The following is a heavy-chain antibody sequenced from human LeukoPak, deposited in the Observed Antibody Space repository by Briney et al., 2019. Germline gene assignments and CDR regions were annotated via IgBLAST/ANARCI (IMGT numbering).Heavy chain of an antibody. CDR2: IIPIFGTA. Sequence: ASVKVSCKASGGTFSSYAISWVRQAPGQGLEWMGGIIPIFGTANYAQKFQGRVTITTDESTSTAYMELSSLRSEDTAVYYCAKQKGSGYYGNFDYWGQGTLVTVSS. D-gene: IGHD3-22*01. V-gene: IGHV1-69*05. CDR3: AKQKGSGYYGNFDY. J-gene: IGHJ4*02. CDR1: GGTFSSYA.